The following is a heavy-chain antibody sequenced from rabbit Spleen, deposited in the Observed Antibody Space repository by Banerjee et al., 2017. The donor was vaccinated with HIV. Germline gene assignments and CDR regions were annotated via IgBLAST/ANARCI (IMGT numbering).Heavy chain of an antibody. J-gene: IGHJ6*01. V-gene: IGHV1S45*01. D-gene: IGHD1-1*01. CDR2: ILSGSGST. CDR1: GFSFSSSYD. CDR3: ARDTSSSFSSYGMDL. Sequence: QEQLVESGGGLVQPEGSLTLTCTASGFSFSSSYDICWVRQAPGKGLEWIACILSGSGSTYYASWAKGRFTISKTSSTTVTLQMTSLTVADTATYFCARDTSSSFSSYGMDLWGPGTLVTVS.